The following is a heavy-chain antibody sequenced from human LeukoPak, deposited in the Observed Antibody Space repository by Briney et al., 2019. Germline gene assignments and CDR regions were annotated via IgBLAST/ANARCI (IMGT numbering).Heavy chain of an antibody. V-gene: IGHV4-59*01. J-gene: IGHJ4*02. Sequence: PSETLSLTCTVSGVSISSYYWSWLRQPPGKGLEWIGYIYFSGSTNYNPSLKSRVTISLDTSKNQFSLKLSSVTAADTAVYYCARAKYDRSGYNPDYWGQGTLVTVSS. CDR2: IYFSGST. CDR3: ARAKYDRSGYNPDY. CDR1: GVSISSYY. D-gene: IGHD3-22*01.